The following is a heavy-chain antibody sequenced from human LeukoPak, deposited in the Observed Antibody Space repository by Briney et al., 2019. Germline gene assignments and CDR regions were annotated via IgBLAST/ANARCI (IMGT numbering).Heavy chain of an antibody. D-gene: IGHD6-13*01. Sequence: GGSLSLSCAASGFSFSSYAMSWVRQAPGKGLEWVSAITGSDGSTYYADCVKGGFTISSDNSNNTLYLQINSLRDEDTAVCNCAKSGGVYSSSWPVYWGQGTLVTVSS. CDR3: AKSGGVYSSSWPVY. CDR2: ITGSDGST. CDR1: GFSFSSYA. J-gene: IGHJ4*02. V-gene: IGHV3-23*01.